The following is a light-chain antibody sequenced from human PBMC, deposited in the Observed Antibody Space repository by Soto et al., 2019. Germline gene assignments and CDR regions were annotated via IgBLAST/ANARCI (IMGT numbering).Light chain of an antibody. CDR1: SSDIGAYNF. Sequence: QSVLTQPASVSGSPGQSITISCTGTSSDIGAYNFVSWYQQHPGKAPKLMIYEVTSRPSGVSNRFSGSKSGNTASLTISGLQAEDEADYHCSSYTATSTLVFGGGTKLTVL. V-gene: IGLV2-14*01. J-gene: IGLJ2*01. CDR3: SSYTATSTLV. CDR2: EVT.